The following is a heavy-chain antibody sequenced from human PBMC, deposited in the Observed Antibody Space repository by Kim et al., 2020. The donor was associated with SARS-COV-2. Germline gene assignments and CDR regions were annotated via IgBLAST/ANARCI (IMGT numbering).Heavy chain of an antibody. CDR3: ARGGHYYYDSSGYSDAFDI. J-gene: IGHJ3*02. D-gene: IGHD3-22*01. CDR2: INAGNGNT. CDR1: GYTFTSYA. Sequence: ASVKVSCKASGYTFTSYAMHWVRQAPGQRLEWMGWINAGNGNTKYSQKFQGRVTITRDTSASTAYMELSSLRSEDTAVYYCARGGHYYYDSSGYSDAFDIWGQGTMVTVSS. V-gene: IGHV1-3*01.